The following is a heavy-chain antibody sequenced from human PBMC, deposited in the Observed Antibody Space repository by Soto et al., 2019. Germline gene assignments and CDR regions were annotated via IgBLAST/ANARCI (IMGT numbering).Heavy chain of an antibody. Sequence: QVQLVQSGAEVRKPGASVKVSCKASGYTFTSSGISWLRQAPGQGLEWMGWISTYNGDTNDAPKFQDRVTMTIDRSTSTAYMELRSLRSDDAAVYYCARAGAAPYYYYGMHVSGQGTRVTVSS. J-gene: IGHJ6*02. CDR1: GYTFTSSG. CDR2: ISTYNGDT. CDR3: ARAGAAPYYYYGMHV. D-gene: IGHD6-6*01. V-gene: IGHV1-18*01.